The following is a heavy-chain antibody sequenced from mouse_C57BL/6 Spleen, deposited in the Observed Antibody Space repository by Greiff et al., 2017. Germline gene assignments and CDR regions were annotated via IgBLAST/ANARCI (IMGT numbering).Heavy chain of an antibody. J-gene: IGHJ3*01. D-gene: IGHD1-1*01. CDR1: GFSLTSYG. CDR3: ASSYGSSYGFAY. V-gene: IGHV2-6*01. CDR2: IWGVGST. Sequence: VLLVESGPGLVAPSQSLSITCTVSGFSLTSYGVDWVRQSPGKGLEWLGVIWGVGSTNYYSAHKYRLSISKDNSKTKVFLKMNSLQTDDTAMYYCASSYGSSYGFAYWGQGTLVTVSA.